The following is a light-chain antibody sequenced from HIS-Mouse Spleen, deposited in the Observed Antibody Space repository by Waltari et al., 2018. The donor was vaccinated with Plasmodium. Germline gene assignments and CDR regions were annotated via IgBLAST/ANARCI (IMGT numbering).Light chain of an antibody. CDR1: SRDVGGYKY. Sequence: QSALTQPPSASGSPGQSVTISCPGTSRDVGGYKYVYWYQQHPGKAPKLMIYEVSKRPSGVPDRFSGSKSGNTASLTVSGLQAEDEADYYCSSYAGSNNLEVFGGGTKLTVL. CDR2: EVS. J-gene: IGLJ2*01. V-gene: IGLV2-8*01. CDR3: SSYAGSNNLEV.